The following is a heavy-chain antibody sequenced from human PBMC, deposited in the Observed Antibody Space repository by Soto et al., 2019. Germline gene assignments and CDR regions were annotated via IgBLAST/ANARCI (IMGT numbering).Heavy chain of an antibody. Sequence: SVKVSCKASGGTFSSYAISWVRQAPGQGLEWMGGIIPIFGTANYAQKFQGRVTITADESTSTAYMELSSLRSEDTAVYYCARDWVVTDDFDYWGQGTLVTVSS. D-gene: IGHD2-15*01. J-gene: IGHJ4*02. V-gene: IGHV1-69*13. CDR3: ARDWVVTDDFDY. CDR2: IIPIFGTA. CDR1: GGTFSSYA.